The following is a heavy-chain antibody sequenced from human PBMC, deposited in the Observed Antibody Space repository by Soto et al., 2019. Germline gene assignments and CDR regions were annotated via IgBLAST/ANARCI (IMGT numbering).Heavy chain of an antibody. Sequence: SETLSLSCAVEGGSCGGYYGTWIRQPPGTGLEWIGEINHSGSTNYNPSLKSRVTISVDTSKNQFSLKLTSVTAADTAVYYCARDKITGLFDYWGQGTLVTVSS. V-gene: IGHV4-34*01. CDR3: ARDKITGLFDY. D-gene: IGHD2-8*02. CDR2: INHSGST. CDR1: GGSCGGYY. J-gene: IGHJ4*02.